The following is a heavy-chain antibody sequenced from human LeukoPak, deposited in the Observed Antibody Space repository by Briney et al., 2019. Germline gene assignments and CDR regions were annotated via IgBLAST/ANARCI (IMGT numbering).Heavy chain of an antibody. CDR2: ISSSGSTI. D-gene: IGHD6-13*01. Sequence: KTGGSLRLSCAASGFTFSDYYMSWIRQAPGKGLEWVSYISSSGSTIYYADSVKGRFTISRDNAKNSLYLQMNSLRAEDTAVYYCARDSSSWYYYYYGMDAWGQGTTVTVSS. V-gene: IGHV3-11*01. CDR3: ARDSSSWYYYYYGMDA. J-gene: IGHJ6*02. CDR1: GFTFSDYY.